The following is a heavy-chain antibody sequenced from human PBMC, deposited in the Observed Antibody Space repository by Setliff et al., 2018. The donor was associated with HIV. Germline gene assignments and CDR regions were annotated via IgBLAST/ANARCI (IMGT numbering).Heavy chain of an antibody. CDR2: IYSSGSP. V-gene: IGHV4-39*02. Sequence: PSETLSLTCTVYGASISNSNSYWGWIRQPPGKRLEWLGSIYSSGSPSYNPSLSSRLTISVDTSKNHVSLKLSSVTAADTAVYYCARAVQLGYFDYWGQGTLVTVSS. J-gene: IGHJ4*02. D-gene: IGHD6-6*01. CDR3: ARAVQLGYFDY. CDR1: GASISNSNSY.